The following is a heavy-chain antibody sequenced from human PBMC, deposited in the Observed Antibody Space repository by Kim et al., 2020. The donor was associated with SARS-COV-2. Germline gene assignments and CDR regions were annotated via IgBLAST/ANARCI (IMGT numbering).Heavy chain of an antibody. CDR3: ATLSGFDY. CDR2: ITDSGGTS. V-gene: IGHV3-23*01. J-gene: IGHJ4*02. Sequence: GGSLRLSCAASGFTFGSYALTWVRQAPGKGLEWVSSITDSGGTSYYADSVKGRFTISRDNSKNTLYLQMNSLRAEDTAVYYCATLSGFDYWGQGTLVTVLS. CDR1: GFTFGSYA.